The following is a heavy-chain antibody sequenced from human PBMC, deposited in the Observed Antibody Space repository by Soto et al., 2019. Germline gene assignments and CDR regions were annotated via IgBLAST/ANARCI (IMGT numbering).Heavy chain of an antibody. D-gene: IGHD2-2*01. J-gene: IGHJ4*02. CDR3: ARVGYCSSTSCFAAIDY. CDR1: RETFNSKY. Sequence: ASAKASSKESRETFNSKYLNWVRHSTRKRLEWMGWMNPNSGNTGYAQKFQGRVTMTRNTPISTAYMELSSLRSEDTAVYYCARVGYCSSTSCFAAIDYWGQRTLVTVSS. CDR2: MNPNSGNT. V-gene: IGHV1-8*01.